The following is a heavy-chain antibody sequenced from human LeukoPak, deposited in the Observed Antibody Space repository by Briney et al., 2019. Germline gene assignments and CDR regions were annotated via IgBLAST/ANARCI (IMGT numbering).Heavy chain of an antibody. CDR1: GFTFSRYG. CDR3: ARTEMATIGTIDY. J-gene: IGHJ4*02. D-gene: IGHD5-24*01. CDR2: ISDDGSDR. Sequence: GGSLRLSCAASGFTFSRYGMHWVRQAPGKGLEWVTGISDDGSDRSYADSVKGRFTISRDNSKNTLYLQMNSLRAEDTAVYYCARTEMATIGTIDYWGQGTLVTVSS. V-gene: IGHV3-30*03.